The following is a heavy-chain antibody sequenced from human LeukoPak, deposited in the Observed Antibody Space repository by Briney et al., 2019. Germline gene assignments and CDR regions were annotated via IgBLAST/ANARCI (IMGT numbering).Heavy chain of an antibody. CDR3: ARATGGAAAADFDP. J-gene: IGHJ5*02. V-gene: IGHV4-31*03. Sequence: SQTLSLTCTVSGGSISSAGYYWSWIRQRPGKGLEWMGFIYYSGTTYYNPSLKSRVFISLNTSQNQVSLQLSSVTAADTAVYYCARATGGAAAADFDPWGQGTLVTVSS. CDR1: GGSISSAGYY. CDR2: IYYSGTT. D-gene: IGHD6-13*01.